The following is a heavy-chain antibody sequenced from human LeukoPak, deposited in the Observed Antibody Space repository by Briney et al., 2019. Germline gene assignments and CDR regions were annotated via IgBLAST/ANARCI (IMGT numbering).Heavy chain of an antibody. J-gene: IGHJ4*02. D-gene: IGHD4-17*01. CDR2: IASSSSSM. Sequence: PGGSLRLSCAASGFTFSSFSMTSVRQAPGKGLEWISYIASSSSSMYYADSVKGRFTISRDNAKNSLYLQMNSLTAEDTAVYYCARVRSYGDSAYWGQGTLVTVSS. CDR3: ARVRSYGDSAY. V-gene: IGHV3-48*04. CDR1: GFTFSSFS.